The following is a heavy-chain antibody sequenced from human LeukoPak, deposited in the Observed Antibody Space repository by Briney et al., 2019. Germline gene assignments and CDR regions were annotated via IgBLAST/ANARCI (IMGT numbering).Heavy chain of an antibody. CDR1: GFSLSTSGVG. J-gene: IGHJ5*02. CDR3: SHTVSNDGGDFWTGYYINWFDP. D-gene: IGHD3/OR15-3a*01. Sequence: SGPTLVNPTQTLTLTCTFSGFSLSTSGVGVGWIRQPPGKALEWLALMYWNDDKRYSTSLKSRLTITKDTSKNQVVLTMTNMASVDTATYYCSHTVSNDGGDFWTGYYINWFDPWGQGTLVTVSS. CDR2: MYWNDDK. V-gene: IGHV2-5*01.